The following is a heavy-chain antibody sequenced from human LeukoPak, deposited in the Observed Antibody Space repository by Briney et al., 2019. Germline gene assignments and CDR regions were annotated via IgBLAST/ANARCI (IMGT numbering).Heavy chain of an antibody. D-gene: IGHD1-1*01. CDR3: ARRAGTMFDY. CDR1: GSSFSSYW. CDR2: LYPGDSDT. Sequence: GESLQISCQGSGSSFSSYWIGWARQLPGKGLEWMGILYPGDSDTTYNPSLQGQVTISADKSISTAYLQWSSLKASDTAIYYCARRAGTMFDYWGQGTLVTVSS. V-gene: IGHV5-51*01. J-gene: IGHJ4*02.